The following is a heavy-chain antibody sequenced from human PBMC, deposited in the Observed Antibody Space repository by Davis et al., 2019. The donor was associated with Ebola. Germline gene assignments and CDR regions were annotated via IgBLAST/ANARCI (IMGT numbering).Heavy chain of an antibody. V-gene: IGHV3-21*01. J-gene: IGHJ4*02. D-gene: IGHD3-22*01. Sequence: PGGSLRLSCAASGFTFSSYSMNWVRQAPGKGLEWVSSISSSSSYIYYADSVKGRFTISRDNAKNSLYLQMNSLRAEDTAVYYCARGGGYYYDSSGYYRRVYYFDYWGQGTLVTVSS. CDR3: ARGGGYYYDSSGYYRRVYYFDY. CDR1: GFTFSSYS. CDR2: ISSSSSYI.